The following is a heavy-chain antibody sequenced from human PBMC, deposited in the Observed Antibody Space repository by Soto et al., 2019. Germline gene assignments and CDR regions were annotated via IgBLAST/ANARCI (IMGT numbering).Heavy chain of an antibody. Sequence: SETLSLTCAISGDSVSGNSAAWNWIIQSPSRGLEWLGRTYYRSRWYNDYAVSVKSRITVTPDTSKNQFSLHLNSVTPEDTAVYYCAREFPHYVSSDSYLEYLGQRALVSLSS. J-gene: IGHJ4*02. CDR1: GDSVSGNSAA. D-gene: IGHD6-19*01. CDR2: TYYRSRWYN. CDR3: AREFPHYVSSDSYLEY. V-gene: IGHV6-1*01.